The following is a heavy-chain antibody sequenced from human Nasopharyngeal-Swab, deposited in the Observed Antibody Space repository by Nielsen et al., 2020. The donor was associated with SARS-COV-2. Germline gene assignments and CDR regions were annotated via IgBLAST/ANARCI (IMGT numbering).Heavy chain of an antibody. Sequence: SVKVSCKASGDPFISYAFSWVRQAPGQGLEWVGGIIPISGTAHYAQKFQGRVTITADKPTSTAYMDLTSLRSDDTAVYYCARDSGRRRNDYGNSRHAFDIWGQGTLVTVSS. J-gene: IGHJ3*02. CDR2: IIPISGTA. V-gene: IGHV1-69*06. CDR1: GDPFISYA. CDR3: ARDSGRRRNDYGNSRHAFDI. D-gene: IGHD4-17*01.